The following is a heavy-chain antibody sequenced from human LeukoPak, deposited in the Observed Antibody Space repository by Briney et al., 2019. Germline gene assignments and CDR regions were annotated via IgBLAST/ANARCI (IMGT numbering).Heavy chain of an antibody. D-gene: IGHD2/OR15-2a*01. CDR3: ASSLGFPFLYY. CDR1: VYTCTIYD. Sequence: GASVTVSFTSAVYTCTIYDINWGRQAPGQGLDWMGLMNPNSRNTGYAHNFQRRVPMTTTTSISTAYMELSSLRSEDTAVYYCASSLGFPFLYYWGQGTLVTVSS. V-gene: IGHV1-8*01. CDR2: MNPNSRNT. J-gene: IGHJ4*02.